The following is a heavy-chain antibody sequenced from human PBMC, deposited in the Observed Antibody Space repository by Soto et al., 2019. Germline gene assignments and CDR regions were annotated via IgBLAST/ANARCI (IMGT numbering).Heavy chain of an antibody. V-gene: IGHV4-30-2*01. CDR2: IYHSGST. Sequence: SETLSLTCAVSGGSISSGGYSWSWIRHPPGKGLEWIGYIYHSGSTYYNPSLKSRVTISVDRSKNQFSLKLSSVTAADTAVYYCARDGVDYGGNSDITFYGMDVWGQGTTVTVSS. CDR3: ARDGVDYGGNSDITFYGMDV. D-gene: IGHD4-17*01. CDR1: GGSISSGGYS. J-gene: IGHJ6*02.